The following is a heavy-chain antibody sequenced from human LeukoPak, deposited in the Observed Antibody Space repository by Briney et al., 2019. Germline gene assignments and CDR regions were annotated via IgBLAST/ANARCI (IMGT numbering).Heavy chain of an antibody. J-gene: IGHJ3*02. CDR2: INSDGRST. CDR1: GVTFSSDW. D-gene: IGHD6-13*01. Sequence: GRSLRLSCAAPGVTFSSDWMYWVRQDPGKGLVWVSQINSDGRSTNYAESVKGRFTISRDNAKNTLYLQMNSLRAEDMALYYCARGGVAAGKDIWGQGTMVTVSS. CDR3: ARGGVAAGKDI. V-gene: IGHV3-74*01.